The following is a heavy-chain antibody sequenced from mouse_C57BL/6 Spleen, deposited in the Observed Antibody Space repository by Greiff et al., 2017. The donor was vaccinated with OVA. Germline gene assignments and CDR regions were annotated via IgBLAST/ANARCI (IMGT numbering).Heavy chain of an antibody. J-gene: IGHJ3*01. D-gene: IGHD2-5*01. V-gene: IGHV1-42*01. Sequence: EVQLQQSGPELVKPGASVKISCKASGYSFTGYYMNWVKQSPEKSLEWIGEINPSTGGTTYNQKFKAKATLTVDKSSSTAYMQLKSLTSEDSAVYYCAREENSNYPGFAYWGQGTLVTVSA. CDR2: INPSTGGT. CDR3: AREENSNYPGFAY. CDR1: GYSFTGYY.